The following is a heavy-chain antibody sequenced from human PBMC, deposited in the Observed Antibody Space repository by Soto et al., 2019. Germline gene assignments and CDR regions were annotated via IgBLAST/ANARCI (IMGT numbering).Heavy chain of an antibody. V-gene: IGHV3-23*01. CDR2: ISNSGVDT. CDR3: AKGRFNFDY. CDR1: GFTFSSHA. Sequence: EVQLLESGGGLVQPGGSLRLSCAASGFTFSSHAMSWVRQAPGKGLEWVSGISNSGVDTFYADSVKGRFTVSRDNSKNTLYLQMNSLRVEDTGVYYCAKGRFNFDYWGQGTLVTVSS. J-gene: IGHJ4*02.